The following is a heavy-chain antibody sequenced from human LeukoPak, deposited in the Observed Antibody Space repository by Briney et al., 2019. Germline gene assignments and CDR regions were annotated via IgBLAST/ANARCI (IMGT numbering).Heavy chain of an antibody. CDR3: ASRSSYYYDSGSFQH. V-gene: IGHV1-18*01. D-gene: IGHD3-22*01. J-gene: IGHJ1*01. CDR1: GYTFTSYG. CDR2: ISAYNGNT. Sequence: ASVKVSCKASGYTFTSYGISWVRQAPGQGLEWMGWISAYNGNTNYAQKLQGRVTMTTDTSTSTAYMELRSLRSDDTAVYYCASRSSYYYDSGSFQHWGQGTLVTVSS.